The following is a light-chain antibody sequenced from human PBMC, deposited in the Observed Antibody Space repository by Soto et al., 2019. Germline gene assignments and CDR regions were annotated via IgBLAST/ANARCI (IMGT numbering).Light chain of an antibody. CDR2: GAS. Sequence: ESRMTRSPGTQSLSPGERATLSCRASQSVSNNYLAWYQQKPGQAPRLLIYGASNRATGIPDRFSGSGSGTDFTLTISRLEPDDFAVYYCQQYGSSGTFGQGTKVDIK. CDR1: QSVSNNY. J-gene: IGKJ1*01. V-gene: IGKV3-20*01. CDR3: QQYGSSGT.